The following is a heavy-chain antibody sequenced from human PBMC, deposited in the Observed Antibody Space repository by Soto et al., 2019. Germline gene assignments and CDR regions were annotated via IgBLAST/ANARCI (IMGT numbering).Heavy chain of an antibody. J-gene: IGHJ1*01. CDR3: ARGRTVSSIGPLLV. CDR1: GYNFLTYG. D-gene: IGHD1-1*01. V-gene: IGHV1-18*01. CDR2: VSPKSGNT. Sequence: QIQLVQSGAEVKKPGASVKVSCKASGYNFLTYGVSWLRQAPGKGLEWMGWVSPKSGNTDYARKVQSRVTMTTDTSTRTAYMELRGLRSDDTAVYYCARGRTVSSIGPLLVWGQGTLVSVSS.